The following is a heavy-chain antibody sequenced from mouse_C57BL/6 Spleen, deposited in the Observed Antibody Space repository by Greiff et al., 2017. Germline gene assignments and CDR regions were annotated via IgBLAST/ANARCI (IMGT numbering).Heavy chain of an antibody. CDR2: IYPGSGNT. CDR3: ARGEYCSDY. V-gene: IGHV1-76*01. J-gene: IGHJ2*01. D-gene: IGHD2-10*02. CDR1: GYTFTDYY. Sequence: QVQLQQSGAELVRPGASVKLSCKASGYTFTDYYINWVKQRPGQGLEWIARIYPGSGNTYYNEKFKGKATLTREKSSSPAYMQLSSLTSEDSAVYFCARGEYCSDYWGQGTTLTVSS.